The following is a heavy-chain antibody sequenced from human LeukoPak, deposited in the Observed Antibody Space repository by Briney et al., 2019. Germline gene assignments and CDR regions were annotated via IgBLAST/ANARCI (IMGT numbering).Heavy chain of an antibody. J-gene: IGHJ5*01. D-gene: IGHD1-26*01. Sequence: GGSLRLSCAASGFTFSSYGMHWVRQAPGKGLEWVAVISYDGSNKYYADSVKGRFTISRDNSKNTLYLQMNSLRAEDTAVYYCAREGDIMGATMDSWGQGTLVIVSS. CDR3: AREGDIMGATMDS. CDR1: GFTFSSYG. CDR2: ISYDGSNK. V-gene: IGHV3-30*03.